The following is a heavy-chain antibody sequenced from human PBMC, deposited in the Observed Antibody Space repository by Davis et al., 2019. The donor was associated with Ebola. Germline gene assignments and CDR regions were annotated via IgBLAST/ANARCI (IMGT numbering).Heavy chain of an antibody. Sequence: AASVKVSCKASGYTFTYRYLHWVRQAPGQALEWMGWITPFNGNTNYAQKFQDRVTITRDRSMSTAYMELSSLRSEDTAMYYWASSIAVAGTGKVYYYGMDVWGQGTTVTVSS. CDR2: ITPFNGNT. CDR1: GYTFTYRY. D-gene: IGHD6-19*01. V-gene: IGHV1-45*02. CDR3: ASSIAVAGTGKVYYYGMDV. J-gene: IGHJ6*02.